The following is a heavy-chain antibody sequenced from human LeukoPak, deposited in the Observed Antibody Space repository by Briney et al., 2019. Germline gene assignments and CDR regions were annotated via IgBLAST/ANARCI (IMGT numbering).Heavy chain of an antibody. D-gene: IGHD3-3*01. V-gene: IGHV3-30*02. CDR3: AKLVGMDYDFWSGTVDY. Sequence: PGGSLRLSCAVSGFTFSSYAMSWVRQAPGKGLEWVAFIRYDGNNKYYADSVKGRFTISRDNSKNTLYLQMNSLRAEDTAVYYCAKLVGMDYDFWSGTVDYWGQGTLVTVSS. CDR2: IRYDGNNK. J-gene: IGHJ4*02. CDR1: GFTFSSYA.